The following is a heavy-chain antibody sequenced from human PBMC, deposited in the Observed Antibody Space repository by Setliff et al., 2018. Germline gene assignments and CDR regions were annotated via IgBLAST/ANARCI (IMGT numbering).Heavy chain of an antibody. V-gene: IGHV4-39*07. Sequence: SETLSLTCNVSGGSISTSNYHWGWVRQPPGKGLEWIANIYFNGDTVKQPFLKSRVTISIDTSKNQYSLGLSSVIVADLATYYCVRVGVVQGYYEFDSWGQGTLVTVSS. CDR2: IYFNGDT. D-gene: IGHD3-3*01. CDR1: GGSISTSNYH. CDR3: VRVGVVQGYYEFDS. J-gene: IGHJ4*02.